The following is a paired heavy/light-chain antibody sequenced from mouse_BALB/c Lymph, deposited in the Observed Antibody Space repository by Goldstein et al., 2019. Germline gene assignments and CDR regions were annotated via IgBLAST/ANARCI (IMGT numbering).Light chain of an antibody. CDR1: QSISNY. V-gene: IGKV5-45*01. CDR2: YAS. J-gene: IGKJ5*01. Sequence: DIVLTQSPATLSVTPGDRVSLSCRASQSISNYLHWYQQKSHESPRLLIKYASQSISGIPSRFSGSGSGTDFTLSINSVETEDFGMYFCQQSNSWPLTFGAGTKLELK. CDR3: QQSNSWPLT.
Heavy chain of an antibody. V-gene: IGHV1-15*01. D-gene: IGHD1-2*01. Sequence: QVQLQQSGAELVRPGASVTLSCKASGYTFTDYEMHWVKQTPVHGLEWIGAIDPETGGTAYNQKFKGKATLTADKSSSTAYMELRSLTSEDSAVYYCTRSVRLVNYAMDYWGQGTSVTVSS. J-gene: IGHJ4*01. CDR2: IDPETGGT. CDR3: TRSVRLVNYAMDY. CDR1: GYTFTDYE.